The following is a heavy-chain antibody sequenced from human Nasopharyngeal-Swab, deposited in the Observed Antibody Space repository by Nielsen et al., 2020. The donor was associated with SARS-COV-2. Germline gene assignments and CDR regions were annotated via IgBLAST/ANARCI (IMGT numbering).Heavy chain of an antibody. J-gene: IGHJ4*02. CDR2: INQDESVK. D-gene: IGHD6-6*01. V-gene: IGHV3-7*01. Sequence: GGSLRLSCAASGFTFTNYWMSWFRQAPGKGLEWVANINQDESVKYYVDSVKGRFTVSRDNAKDSLYLQMNSLRIEDTAVYFYARIGYSSSSTDYWGQGTLVTVSS. CDR1: GFTFTNYW. CDR3: ARIGYSSSSTDY.